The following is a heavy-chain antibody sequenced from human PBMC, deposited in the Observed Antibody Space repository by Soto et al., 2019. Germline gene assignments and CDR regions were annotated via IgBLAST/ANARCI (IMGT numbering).Heavy chain of an antibody. CDR2: IYYSGST. J-gene: IGHJ6*02. CDR1: CGSISSYY. V-gene: IGHV4-59*01. Sequence: SETLSLTCTVSCGSISSYYWSWIRQPPGKGLEWIGYIYYSGSTNYNPSLKSRVTISVDTSKNQFSLKLSSVTAADTAVYYCARDRDGYNYYYYYYGMDVWGQGTTVTVSS. D-gene: IGHD5-12*01. CDR3: ARDRDGYNYYYYYYGMDV.